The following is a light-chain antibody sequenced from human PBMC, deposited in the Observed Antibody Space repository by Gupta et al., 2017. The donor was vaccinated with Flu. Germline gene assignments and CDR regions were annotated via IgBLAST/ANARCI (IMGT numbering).Light chain of an antibody. V-gene: IGLV1-40*01. J-gene: IGLJ3*02. CDR1: SSNIGAGYD. Sequence: VTISCTGSSSNIGAGYDVHWYQQLPGTAPKVLIYGNSNRPSGVPDRFSGSKSGTSASLAITGLQAEDEADYYCQSYDSSLSGSVFGGGTKVTVL. CDR2: GNS. CDR3: QSYDSSLSGSV.